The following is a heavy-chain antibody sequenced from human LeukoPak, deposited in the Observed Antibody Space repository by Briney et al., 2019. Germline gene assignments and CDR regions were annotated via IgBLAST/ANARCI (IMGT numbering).Heavy chain of an antibody. Sequence: GRSLRLSCTASGFTFGDYAMSWVRQAPGKGLEWVGFIRSKAYGGTTEYAASVKGRFTISRDDSKSIAYLQMNSLKTEDTAVYYCTREVDSGYSSSWYWGYYYCYGMDVWGQGTTVTVSS. CDR2: IRSKAYGGTT. V-gene: IGHV3-49*04. CDR3: TREVDSGYSSSWYWGYYYCYGMDV. CDR1: GFTFGDYA. J-gene: IGHJ6*02. D-gene: IGHD6-13*01.